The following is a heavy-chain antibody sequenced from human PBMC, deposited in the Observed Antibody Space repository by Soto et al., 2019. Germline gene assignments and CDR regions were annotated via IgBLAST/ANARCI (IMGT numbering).Heavy chain of an antibody. D-gene: IGHD3-9*01. CDR1: GFTFSDSY. Sequence: QVQLVESVGGLVQPVGSLRLSWAASGFTFSDSYMTWIRLVPRQWLEWVSFISNSGGITSYADSVQGRFSISRDNGKNALFLLLNSLRTEDTGVYHCVRGHTILTEWGKGNLVNVSS. J-gene: IGHJ4*02. V-gene: IGHV3-11*01. CDR3: VRGHTILTE. CDR2: ISNSGGIT.